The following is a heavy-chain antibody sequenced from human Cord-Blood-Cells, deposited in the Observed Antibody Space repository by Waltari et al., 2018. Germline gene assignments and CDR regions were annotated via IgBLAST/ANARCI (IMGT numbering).Heavy chain of an antibody. Sequence: EVQLVESGGGLVQPGGSLRLSCAASGFPFSRYWMSWVRQAPGKGLEWVANIKQDGSEKYYVDSVKGRFTISRDNAKNSLYLQMNSLRAEDTAVYYCWGNWNYFDYWGQGTLVTVSS. CDR1: GFPFSRYW. CDR3: WGNWNYFDY. CDR2: IKQDGSEK. J-gene: IGHJ4*02. D-gene: IGHD1-20*01. V-gene: IGHV3-7*01.